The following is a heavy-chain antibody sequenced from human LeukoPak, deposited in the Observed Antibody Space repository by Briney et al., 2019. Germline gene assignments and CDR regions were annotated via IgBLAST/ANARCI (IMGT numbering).Heavy chain of an antibody. Sequence: GGSLRLSCAASGFTFSSYSMNWVRQAPGKGLEWVSYISTSSRTIYYADSMKGRFTVSRDNSKNTLYLQMNSLRAEDTAVYYCAKDNPYDYVWGSYRYYDAFDIWGQGTMVTVSS. D-gene: IGHD3-16*02. CDR1: GFTFSSYS. J-gene: IGHJ3*02. CDR2: ISTSSRTI. CDR3: AKDNPYDYVWGSYRYYDAFDI. V-gene: IGHV3-48*01.